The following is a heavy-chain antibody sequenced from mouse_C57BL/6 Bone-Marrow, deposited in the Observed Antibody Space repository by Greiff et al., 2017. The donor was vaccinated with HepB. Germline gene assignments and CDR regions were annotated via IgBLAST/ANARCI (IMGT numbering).Heavy chain of an antibody. V-gene: IGHV1-85*01. CDR3: ARKGASTMVTRGWYFDV. Sequence: QVQLQQSGPELVKPGASVKLSCKASGYTFTSYDINWVKQRPGQGLEWIGWIYPRDGSTKYNEKFKGKATLTVDTSSSTAYMELHSLTSEVSAVDFCARKGASTMVTRGWYFDVWGTGTTVTVSS. CDR2: IYPRDGST. D-gene: IGHD2-2*01. CDR1: GYTFTSYD. J-gene: IGHJ1*03.